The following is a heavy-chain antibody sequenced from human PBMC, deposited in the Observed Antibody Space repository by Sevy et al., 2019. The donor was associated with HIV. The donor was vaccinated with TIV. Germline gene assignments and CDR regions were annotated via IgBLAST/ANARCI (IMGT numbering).Heavy chain of an antibody. J-gene: IGHJ3*02. V-gene: IGHV1-69*06. CDR2: IIPIFGTA. CDR3: ARARRGYNYAFDI. Sequence: ASVKVSCKASGGTFSSYAISWVRQAPGQGLEWMGGIIPIFGTANHAQKFQGRVTITADKSTSTAYMELSSLRSEDTAVYYCARARRGYNYAFDIWRQGTMVTVSS. CDR1: GGTFSSYA. D-gene: IGHD5-18*01.